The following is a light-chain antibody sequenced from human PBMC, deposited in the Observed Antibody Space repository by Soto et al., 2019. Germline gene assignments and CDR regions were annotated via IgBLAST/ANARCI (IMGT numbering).Light chain of an antibody. CDR3: QQGSTWPCT. CDR2: EAS. J-gene: IGKJ1*01. V-gene: IGKV3-11*01. CDR1: QSVSSS. Sequence: EIVLTQSPATLSLSPGERATLSCRASQSVSSSLAWYQQKLGQAPRLLIYEASDRATGIPARFSGSGSGTDFTLIISSLEPEDFAVYYCQQGSTWPCTFGQGTKVDMK.